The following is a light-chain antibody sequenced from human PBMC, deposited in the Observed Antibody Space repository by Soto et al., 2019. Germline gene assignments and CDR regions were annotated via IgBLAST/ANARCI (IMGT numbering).Light chain of an antibody. Sequence: QPVLTQPPSVSGAPGQRVTISCTGHNSNLGAGYDVHWYQQLPGAAPKLVIFGNRNRPSGVPERFSGSKSGTPASLAITGLQAEDEADYYCQAYDYSLTAFVFGGGTKLTVL. CDR2: GNR. CDR1: NSNLGAGYD. CDR3: QAYDYSLTAFV. V-gene: IGLV1-40*01. J-gene: IGLJ3*02.